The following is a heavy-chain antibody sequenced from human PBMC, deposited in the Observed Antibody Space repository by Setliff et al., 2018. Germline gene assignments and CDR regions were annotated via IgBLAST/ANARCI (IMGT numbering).Heavy chain of an antibody. D-gene: IGHD1-26*01. Sequence: ASVKVSCKASGDPFNAYGVSWVRQAPGQGLEWMGAIIPNSGGTNYAQKFQGRVTMTRDTSISTAYMELSRLRSDDTAVYYCARDQGGASDYWGQGTLVTVSS. V-gene: IGHV1-2*02. CDR3: ARDQGGASDY. J-gene: IGHJ4*02. CDR2: IIPNSGGT. CDR1: GDPFNAYG.